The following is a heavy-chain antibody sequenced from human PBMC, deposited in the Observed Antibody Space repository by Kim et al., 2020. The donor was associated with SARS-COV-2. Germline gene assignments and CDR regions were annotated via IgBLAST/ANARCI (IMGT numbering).Heavy chain of an antibody. V-gene: IGHV4-34*01. CDR3: ARVKQQLGGASPFDY. J-gene: IGHJ4*02. Sequence: PSLKGRVTISVDTSKNQFSLRLSSVTAADTAVYYCARVKQQLGGASPFDYWGQGTLVTVSS. D-gene: IGHD6-13*01.